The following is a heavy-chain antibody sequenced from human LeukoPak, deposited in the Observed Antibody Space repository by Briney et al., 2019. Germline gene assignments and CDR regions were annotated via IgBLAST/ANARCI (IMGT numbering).Heavy chain of an antibody. J-gene: IGHJ4*02. CDR1: GYTFTSYG. CDR3: ASDRGFEQARRPVQLERAGFDY. CDR2: ISAYNGNT. Sequence: ASVKVSCKASGYTFTSYGISWVRQAPGQGLEWMGWISAYNGNTNYAQKLQGRVTMTTDTSTSTAYMELRSLRSDDTAVYYCASDRGFEQARRPVQLERAGFDYWGQGTLFIVSS. V-gene: IGHV1-18*01. D-gene: IGHD1-1*01.